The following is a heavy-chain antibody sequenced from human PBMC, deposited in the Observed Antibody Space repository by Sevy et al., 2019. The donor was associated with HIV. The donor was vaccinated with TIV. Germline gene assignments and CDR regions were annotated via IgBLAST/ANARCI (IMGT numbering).Heavy chain of an antibody. Sequence: GGSLRLSCTASGFTFGDYCMSWVRQAPGKGLEWVAFLKSDVYGGTVYHAAFLRGRFVISRDDSKTIAYLQMNDLKTEDTGVYYCTRWKAAQSIFDYWGQGALVTVSS. CDR2: LKSDVYGGTV. J-gene: IGHJ4*02. V-gene: IGHV3-49*04. D-gene: IGHD6-13*01. CDR3: TRWKAAQSIFDY. CDR1: GFTFGDYC.